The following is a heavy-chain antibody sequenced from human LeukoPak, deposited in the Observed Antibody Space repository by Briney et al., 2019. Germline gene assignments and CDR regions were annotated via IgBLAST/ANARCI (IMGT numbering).Heavy chain of an antibody. CDR3: ARGINVGATSF. CDR2: IHYSGST. V-gene: IGHV4-59*01. CDR1: GGSISNYY. J-gene: IGHJ4*02. Sequence: SKTLSLTCTVSGGSISNYYWSWVRQTPGKGLEWIGCIHYSGSTKYNPSLQGRVTISVDTSKNQFSLKMTSVTAADTAVYFCARGINVGATSFWGQGALVTVSS. D-gene: IGHD1-26*01.